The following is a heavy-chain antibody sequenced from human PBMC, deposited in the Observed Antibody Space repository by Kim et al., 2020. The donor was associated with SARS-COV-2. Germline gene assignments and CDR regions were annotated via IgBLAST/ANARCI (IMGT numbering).Heavy chain of an antibody. CDR3: AKDLTALVRGYGMDV. Sequence: DSVKGRFTISRDNSKNTLYLQMNSLRAEDTAVYYCAKDLTALVRGYGMDVWGQGTTVIVSS. V-gene: IGHV3-23*01. J-gene: IGHJ6*02. D-gene: IGHD3-10*01.